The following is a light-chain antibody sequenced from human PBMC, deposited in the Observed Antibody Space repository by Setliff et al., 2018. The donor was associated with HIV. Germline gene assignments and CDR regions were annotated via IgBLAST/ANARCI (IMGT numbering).Light chain of an antibody. V-gene: IGLV2-14*03. CDR1: SSDVGGHDY. Sequence: QSVLAQPASVSGSPGRLITISCTATSSDVGGHDYVSWYQQHPGKAPKVIIYNVSNRPSGVSDRFSGSKSAYTASLSISRLQAADEAYYYCSSYTTNNTLVFGGGTKVTV. CDR3: SSYTTNNTLV. CDR2: NVS. J-gene: IGLJ3*02.